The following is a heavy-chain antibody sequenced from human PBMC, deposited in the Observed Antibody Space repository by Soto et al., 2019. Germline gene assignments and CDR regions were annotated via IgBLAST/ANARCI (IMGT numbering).Heavy chain of an antibody. CDR3: AKGAGGYSSSSSDY. D-gene: IGHD6-6*01. CDR1: GFTFSSYA. J-gene: IGHJ4*02. CDR2: ISASGGST. V-gene: IGHV3-23*01. Sequence: ESGGGLVQPGGSLRLSCVASGFTFSSYAMSWVRQAPGKGLEWVSGISASGGSTYRADSVKGRFTISRDNSKNTLYLQMDSLRAEDTAVYYCAKGAGGYSSSSSDYWGQGTLVTVSS.